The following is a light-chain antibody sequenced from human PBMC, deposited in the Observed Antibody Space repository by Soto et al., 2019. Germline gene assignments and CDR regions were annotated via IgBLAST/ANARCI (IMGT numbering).Light chain of an antibody. Sequence: VLIHCPINQNLSPGERATLSCRASQSFRGLLAWYQQKPGQAPRLLIYGASTRATGIPARFSGSGSGTDFTLTISSLEPEDFAVYYCQQRSNWPLTFGRGTKVDIK. CDR2: GAS. CDR3: QQRSNWPLT. CDR1: QSFRGL. V-gene: IGKV3-11*01. J-gene: IGKJ4*01.